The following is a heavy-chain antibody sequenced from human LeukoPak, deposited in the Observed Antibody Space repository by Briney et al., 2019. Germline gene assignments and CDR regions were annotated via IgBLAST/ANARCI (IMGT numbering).Heavy chain of an antibody. CDR1: GYIFTSYW. J-gene: IGHJ6*02. CDR2: IYPGDSDN. Sequence: GASLKISWKGSGYIFTSYWIGWGRQMAGKGLERMGIIYPGDSDNRYSTFFQGQVTISADKSISTAYLQWSSLKASDTAMYYCARAYCDGDCFSYYYGMDVWGQGTTVTVSS. CDR3: ARAYCDGDCFSYYYGMDV. V-gene: IGHV5-51*01. D-gene: IGHD2-21*02.